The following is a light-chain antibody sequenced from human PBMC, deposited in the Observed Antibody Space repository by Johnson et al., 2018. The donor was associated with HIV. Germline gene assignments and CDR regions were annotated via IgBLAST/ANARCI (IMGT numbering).Light chain of an antibody. CDR1: SSNIGSNY. Sequence: QSVLTQPPSVSAAPGQKVTISCSGSSSNIGSNYVSWYQQLPGTAPKLLIFDNNDRPSGIPDRFSGSKSGTSATLGITGLQTGDEADYYCGTRDSSLRAYVFGTGTKVSFL. CDR3: GTRDSSLRAYV. CDR2: DNN. J-gene: IGLJ1*01. V-gene: IGLV1-51*01.